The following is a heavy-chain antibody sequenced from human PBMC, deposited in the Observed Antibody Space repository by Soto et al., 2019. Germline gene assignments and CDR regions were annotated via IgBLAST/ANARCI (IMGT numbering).Heavy chain of an antibody. V-gene: IGHV3-33*01. Sequence: PGGSLRLSCAASGFTFSSYGMHWVRQAPGKGLEWVAVIWYDGSNKYYADSVKGRFTISRDNSKNTLYLQMNSLRAEDTAVYYCARALYYYDSSRPRAYYFDYWGQGTLVTVSS. D-gene: IGHD3-22*01. CDR1: GFTFSSYG. CDR3: ARALYYYDSSRPRAYYFDY. CDR2: IWYDGSNK. J-gene: IGHJ4*02.